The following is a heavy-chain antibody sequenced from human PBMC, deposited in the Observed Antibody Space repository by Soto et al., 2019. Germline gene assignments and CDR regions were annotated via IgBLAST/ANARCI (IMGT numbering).Heavy chain of an antibody. CDR3: ARDIVATICIGYYYYYGMDF. CDR1: GGSISSGDYY. D-gene: IGHD5-12*01. Sequence: NPSETLSLTCTVSGGSISSGDYYWSWIRQPPGKGLEWIGYIYYSGSTYYNPSLKSRVTISVDTSKNQFSLKLSSVTAADTAVYYCARDIVATICIGYYYYYGMDFWGQGTTVTVSS. CDR2: IYYSGST. V-gene: IGHV4-30-4*01. J-gene: IGHJ6*02.